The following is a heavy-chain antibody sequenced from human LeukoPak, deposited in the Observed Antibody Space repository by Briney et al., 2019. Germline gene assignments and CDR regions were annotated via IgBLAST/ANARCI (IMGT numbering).Heavy chain of an antibody. J-gene: IGHJ4*02. V-gene: IGHV1-46*01. Sequence: ASVKVSCTASGYTFTSYYMHWVRQAPGQGLEWMGIINPSGGSTSYAQKFQGRVTMTRDMSTSTVYMELRSLRSDDTAVYFCARGYCDYSNCPARNRLDYWGQGTLVTVSS. D-gene: IGHD3-16*01. CDR2: INPSGGST. CDR1: GYTFTSYY. CDR3: ARGYCDYSNCPARNRLDY.